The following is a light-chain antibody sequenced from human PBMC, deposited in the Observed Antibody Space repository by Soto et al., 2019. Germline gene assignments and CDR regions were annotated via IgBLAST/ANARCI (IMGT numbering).Light chain of an antibody. V-gene: IGKV3-15*01. CDR2: GAY. CDR3: QQYNNWPPYP. Sequence: EIVMTQSPATLSVSPGERATLSCRASQSVSSNLAWYQQKPGQAPRLLIYGAYTRDNGIPARFSGSGSGTEFTLTISSLQSEDFAVYYCQQYNNWPPYPFGQGTKLEIK. CDR1: QSVSSN. J-gene: IGKJ2*01.